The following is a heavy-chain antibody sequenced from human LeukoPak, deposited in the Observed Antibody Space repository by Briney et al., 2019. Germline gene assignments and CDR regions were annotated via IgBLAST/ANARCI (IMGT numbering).Heavy chain of an antibody. CDR2: IWYDETNK. CDR3: VRSPVKYSSGWYASFDY. Sequence: GGSLRLSSAASGXTLSSHGMHWVRQAPGKGLEWVAVIWYDETNKYYADSVKGRFTISRDNSKNTLYLHMDSLRAEDTAVYYCVRSPVKYSSGWYASFDYWGQGTLVTVSS. J-gene: IGHJ4*02. D-gene: IGHD6-19*01. V-gene: IGHV3-33*01. CDR1: GXTLSSHG.